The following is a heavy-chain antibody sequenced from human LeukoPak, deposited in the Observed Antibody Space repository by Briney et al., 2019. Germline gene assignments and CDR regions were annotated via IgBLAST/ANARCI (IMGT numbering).Heavy chain of an antibody. D-gene: IGHD1-26*01. J-gene: IGHJ3*02. CDR1: RFTFSTYA. CDR3: AKGVSGSYYSYTFDI. Sequence: GGSLRLSCAASRFTFSTYAMSWVRQAPGKGLEWVSTISGSGGSTYYADSVKGRFTISRDNSKNTLYLQMNSLRAEDTAVYYCAKGVSGSYYSYTFDIWGQGTMVTVSS. CDR2: ISGSGGST. V-gene: IGHV3-23*01.